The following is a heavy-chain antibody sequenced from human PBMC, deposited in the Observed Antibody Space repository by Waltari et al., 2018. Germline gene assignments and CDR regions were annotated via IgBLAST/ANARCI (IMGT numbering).Heavy chain of an antibody. D-gene: IGHD3-10*01. V-gene: IGHV4-59*01. CDR1: GGSISSYY. CDR3: ARDNTWVGELVPRGAFDV. J-gene: IGHJ3*01. Sequence: QVQLQVSGPGLVKPSETLSLTCTVSGGSISSYYWSWIRQPPGRGLEWIGYFYYSGSNNYGPSVKGRVTISGDTSKNQVSLKLSIVTAEDTAVYYCARDNTWVGELVPRGAFDVWGQGTMVTVSS. CDR2: FYYSGSN.